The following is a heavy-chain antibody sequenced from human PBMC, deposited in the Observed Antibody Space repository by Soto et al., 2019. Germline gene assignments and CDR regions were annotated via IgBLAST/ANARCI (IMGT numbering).Heavy chain of an antibody. CDR1: GYTFTSYG. D-gene: IGHD6-19*01. CDR2: ISAYNGNT. V-gene: IGHV1-18*01. Sequence: QVQLVQSGAEVKKPGASVKVSCKASGYTFTSYGITWVRQAPGQGHEWMGWISAYNGNTKYEQKLQGRVTMTTDTATSTAYMELRSLRSDATAVYYCARDGVEQSINYWGQGTLVTVSS. J-gene: IGHJ4*02. CDR3: ARDGVEQSINY.